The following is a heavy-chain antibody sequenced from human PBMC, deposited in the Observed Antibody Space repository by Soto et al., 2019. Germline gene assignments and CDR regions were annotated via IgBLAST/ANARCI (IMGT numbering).Heavy chain of an antibody. V-gene: IGHV4-4*02. CDR3: ASLAVAGIVSGL. CDR2: IYHSGST. D-gene: IGHD6-19*01. CDR1: GGSISSSNW. Sequence: SGSLSLTCAVSGGSISSSNWWSWVRQPPGKGLEWIGEIYHSGSTNYNPSLKSRVTISVDKSKNQFSLKLSSVTAADTAGDDWASLAVAGIVSGLWGQGTRVTVS. J-gene: IGHJ4*02.